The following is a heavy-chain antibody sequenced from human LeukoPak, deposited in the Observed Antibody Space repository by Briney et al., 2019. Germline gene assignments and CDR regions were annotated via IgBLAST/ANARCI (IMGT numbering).Heavy chain of an antibody. Sequence: PGGSLRLSCSASGFTFSNYWMFWVRQAPGKGLEWVAFISYDGSNKYYADSVKGRFTISGDNSKNTLYLQMNSLRAEDTAVYYCAKRGEYCSSSTCLIDYWGQGTLVSVSS. CDR2: ISYDGSNK. V-gene: IGHV3-30*18. J-gene: IGHJ4*02. CDR1: GFTFSNYW. CDR3: AKRGEYCSSSTCLIDY. D-gene: IGHD2-2*01.